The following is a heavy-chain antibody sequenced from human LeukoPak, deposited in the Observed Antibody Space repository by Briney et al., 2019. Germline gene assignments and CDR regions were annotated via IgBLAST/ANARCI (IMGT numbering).Heavy chain of an antibody. CDR2: VSVSAGST. CDR1: GFTFSNYA. CDR3: AKDLLRFDS. Sequence: QPGGSLRLSCAVSGFTFSNYAMTCVRQAPGKGLDWVSAVSVSAGSTYYADSVKGRFTISRDNSKNTLYLQMNSLTAEDTAVYYCAKDLLRFDSWGQGTLVTVSS. J-gene: IGHJ5*01. V-gene: IGHV3-23*01.